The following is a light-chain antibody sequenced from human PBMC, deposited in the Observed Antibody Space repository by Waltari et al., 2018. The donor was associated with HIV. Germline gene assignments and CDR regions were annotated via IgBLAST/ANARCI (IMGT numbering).Light chain of an antibody. Sequence: QSALTQPRSVSGSPGQSVTISCTGTSSDVGGAHYVSWYQQHPGKAPKVMIYDVSQRPSGVPDRFSGSKSGNTASLTISGLQAEDEADYYCCSYAGSYTWVFGGGTKMTVL. J-gene: IGLJ3*02. V-gene: IGLV2-11*01. CDR3: CSYAGSYTWV. CDR2: DVS. CDR1: SSDVGGAHY.